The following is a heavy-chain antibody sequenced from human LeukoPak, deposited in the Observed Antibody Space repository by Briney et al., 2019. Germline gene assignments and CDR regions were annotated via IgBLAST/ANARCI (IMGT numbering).Heavy chain of an antibody. D-gene: IGHD6-13*01. CDR3: TRDTPGIAASVSGG. V-gene: IGHV3-53*01. CDR2: IYSGGNT. CDR1: GFSVSHNY. Sequence: SGGSLRLSCTASGFSVSHNYMNWVRQAPGKGLEWVALIYSGGNTHYADSVKGRFTISRDNSKNTLYLQMSSLRVEDTAVYYCTRDTPGIAASVSGGRGQGTLVTVSS. J-gene: IGHJ4*02.